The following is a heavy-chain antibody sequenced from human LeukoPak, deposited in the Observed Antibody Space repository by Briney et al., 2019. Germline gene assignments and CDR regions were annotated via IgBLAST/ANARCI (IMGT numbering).Heavy chain of an antibody. J-gene: IGHJ4*02. CDR3: ATSTGGYSDLYFHY. CDR2: ISGYNGDT. CDR1: RYTFTAYG. V-gene: IGHV1-18*01. Sequence: ASVKVSCKASRYTFTAYGISWVRQAPGQGVEWMGWISGYNGDTKYAQRFEGRVTMTTDTSTTTAFMDLRSLRSDDTAVYFCATSTGGYSDLYFHYWGQGTLVSVPS. D-gene: IGHD3-22*01.